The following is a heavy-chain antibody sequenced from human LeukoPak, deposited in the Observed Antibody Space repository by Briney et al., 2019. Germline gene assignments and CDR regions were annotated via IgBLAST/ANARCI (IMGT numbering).Heavy chain of an antibody. Sequence: GGSLRLSCVASGFTFSTYSMKWVRQAPGKGLEWVSYISSSSSTIHYGDSVRGRFTISRDNAKNTLYLQMNSLRAEDTAVYYCARDTGAYWGQGTLVTVSS. V-gene: IGHV3-48*04. D-gene: IGHD4-11*01. CDR1: GFTFSTYS. CDR3: ARDTGAY. J-gene: IGHJ4*02. CDR2: ISSSSSTI.